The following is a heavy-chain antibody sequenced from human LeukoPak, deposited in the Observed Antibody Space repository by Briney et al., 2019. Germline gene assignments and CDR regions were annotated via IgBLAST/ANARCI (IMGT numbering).Heavy chain of an antibody. J-gene: IGHJ4*02. CDR3: AKVPDYGGNSGGGY. D-gene: IGHD4-23*01. CDR1: GFTFSSYA. V-gene: IGHV3-23*01. CDR2: ISGSGGST. Sequence: SGGSLRLSCAASGFTFSSYAMSWVRQAPGKGLEWVSAISGSGGSTYYADSVKGRFTISRDNSKNTLYLQMNSLRAEDTAVYYCAKVPDYGGNSGGGYWGQGTLVTVSS.